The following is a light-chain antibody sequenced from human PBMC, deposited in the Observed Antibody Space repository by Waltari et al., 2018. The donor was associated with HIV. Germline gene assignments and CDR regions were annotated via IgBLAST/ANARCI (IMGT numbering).Light chain of an antibody. CDR2: GAS. CDR3: QHYET. V-gene: IGKV3-20*01. Sequence: IVLTQSTATLSLFSGERATLSCRASESVSSTYFAWYQQKPGQAPRLLIYGASSRATGISERFSGSGSGTDFTLTISRLEPEDSALYYCQHYETFGGGARVEIK. CDR1: ESVSSTY. J-gene: IGKJ4*01.